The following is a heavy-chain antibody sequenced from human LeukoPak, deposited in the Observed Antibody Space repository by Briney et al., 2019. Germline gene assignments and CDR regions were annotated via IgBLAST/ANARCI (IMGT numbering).Heavy chain of an antibody. CDR3: AKASGGRYYYYYMDV. V-gene: IGHV3-7*01. CDR1: GFTFSSYW. Sequence: GGSLRLSCAASGFTFSSYWMSWVRQAPGKGLEWVANIKQDGSEKYYVDSVKGRFTISRDNAKNSLYLQMNSLRAEDTAVYYCAKASGGRYYYYYMDVWGKGTTVTISS. D-gene: IGHD2-8*02. J-gene: IGHJ6*03. CDR2: IKQDGSEK.